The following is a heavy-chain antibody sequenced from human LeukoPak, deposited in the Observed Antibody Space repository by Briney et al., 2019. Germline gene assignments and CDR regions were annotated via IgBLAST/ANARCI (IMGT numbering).Heavy chain of an antibody. CDR3: ARMDRTRISYYDSSGYPLYGMDV. D-gene: IGHD3-22*01. V-gene: IGHV3-21*01. J-gene: IGHJ6*02. Sequence: GGSLRLSCAASGFTFSSYSMNCVRQAPGQGLEWVSSISSSSSYIYYADSVKGRFTISRDNAKNSLYLQMNSLRAEDTAVYYCARMDRTRISYYDSSGYPLYGMDVWGQGATVTVSS. CDR2: ISSSSSYI. CDR1: GFTFSSYS.